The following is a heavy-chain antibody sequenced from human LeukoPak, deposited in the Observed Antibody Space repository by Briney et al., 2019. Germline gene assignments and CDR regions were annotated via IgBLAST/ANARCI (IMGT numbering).Heavy chain of an antibody. J-gene: IGHJ6*03. D-gene: IGHD2-15*01. V-gene: IGHV3-7*01. CDR3: ARDGCSGGSCPPTFYYYYYYMDV. CDR2: IKQDGSEK. Sequence: GGSLRLSCAASGFTFSSYWMSWVRQAPGKGLEWVANIKQDGSEKYYVDSVKGRFTISRDNAKNSLYLQMNSLRAEDTAVYYCARDGCSGGSCPPTFYYYYYYMDVWGKGTTVTVSS. CDR1: GFTFSSYW.